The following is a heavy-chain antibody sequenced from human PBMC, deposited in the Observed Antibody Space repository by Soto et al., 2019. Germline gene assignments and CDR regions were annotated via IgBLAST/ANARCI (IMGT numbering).Heavy chain of an antibody. J-gene: IGHJ6*02. CDR1: GFTFDDYA. CDR2: ISWNSGSI. D-gene: IGHD6-19*01. Sequence: GGSLRLSCAASGFTFDDYAMHWVRQAPGKGLEWVSGISWNSGSIGYADSVKGRFTISRDNAKNSLYLQMNSLRAEDTALYYCAKDKRIAVAGTALYGMDVWGQGTTVTVSS. CDR3: AKDKRIAVAGTALYGMDV. V-gene: IGHV3-9*01.